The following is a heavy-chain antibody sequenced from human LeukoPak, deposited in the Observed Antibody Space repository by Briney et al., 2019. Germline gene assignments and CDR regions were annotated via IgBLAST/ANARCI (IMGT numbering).Heavy chain of an antibody. CDR2: INPSSGGT. D-gene: IGHD2-21*02. J-gene: IGHJ4*02. CDR1: GYTFTGYY. Sequence: ASVKVSCKASGYTFTGYYMHWLRQAPGQGLEWMGWINPSSGGTNYAQNFQGRVTMTRDTSISTAYMELSSLRSDDTAVYYCARDSQDCGGDCTSDYWGQGTLVTVSS. CDR3: ARDSQDCGGDCTSDY. V-gene: IGHV1-2*02.